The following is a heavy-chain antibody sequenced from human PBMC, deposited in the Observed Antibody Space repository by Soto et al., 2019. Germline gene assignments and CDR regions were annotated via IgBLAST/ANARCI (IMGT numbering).Heavy chain of an antibody. D-gene: IGHD6-13*01. CDR1: GGSISGYY. V-gene: IGHV4-59*01. CDR3: ARGIATTEMDV. Sequence: SETLSLTCTVSGGSISGYYWSWIRQPPGKGLEWIGYMYNTGSTVYNPSFKSRVTISVDTSKNQFSLKLNSVTAADTAVYYCARGIATTEMDVWGQGTTVTVSS. CDR2: MYNTGST. J-gene: IGHJ6*02.